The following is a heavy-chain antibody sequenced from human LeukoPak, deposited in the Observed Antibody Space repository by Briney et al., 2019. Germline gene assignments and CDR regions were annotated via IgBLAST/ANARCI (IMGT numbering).Heavy chain of an antibody. J-gene: IGHJ5*02. D-gene: IGHD6-19*01. CDR2: ISTTGSDI. V-gene: IGHV3-21*06. CDR1: GFTFSNFG. Sequence: KTGGSLRLSCAASGFTFSNFGMSWVRQAPGKGLEWASSISTTGSDIYYADSVRGRFTISRDNAKNSLYLQMTSLRVEDTAVYYCAREVTGYKSGQKYSWVDPWGQGTLVTVSS. CDR3: AREVTGYKSGQKYSWVDP.